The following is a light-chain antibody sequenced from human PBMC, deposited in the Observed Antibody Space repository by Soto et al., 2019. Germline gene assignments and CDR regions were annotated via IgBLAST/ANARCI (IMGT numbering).Light chain of an antibody. CDR2: AAS. J-gene: IGKJ4*01. CDR1: QDITNW. CDR3: QQAKTFPLT. Sequence: DIQMTQSPSSVSASVGDRVIITCRASQDITNWLAWYQQKPGKAPKVLIYAASSLESGVPSRFSGSGSGTEYALTISSLQPEDFATYHCQQAKTFPLTFGGGTKVENK. V-gene: IGKV1D-12*01.